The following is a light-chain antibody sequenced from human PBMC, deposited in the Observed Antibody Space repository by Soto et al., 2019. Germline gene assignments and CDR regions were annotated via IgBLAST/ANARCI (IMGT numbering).Light chain of an antibody. CDR3: QQVNSFPST. V-gene: IGKV1-9*01. CDR1: QGISSH. J-gene: IGKJ5*01. CDR2: AAS. Sequence: IQLTQSPSSLSASVGDRVTITCRASQGISSHLAWYQQKPGKAPKLLIYAASTLQTGVPSRFSGGGSGTDFTLTLSSLQPEDFATYYSQQVNSFPSTFGQGTRLEIK.